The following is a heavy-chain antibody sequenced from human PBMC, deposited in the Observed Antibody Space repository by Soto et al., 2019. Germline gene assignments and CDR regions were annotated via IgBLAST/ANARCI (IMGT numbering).Heavy chain of an antibody. CDR2: IYPGASET. D-gene: IGHD2-15*01. Sequence: GESLKISWQGSAYSLSPSVSIFWIVWVRQMTGKGLEWMGIIYPGASETQYNPSFQGQITISADKSTSTAYLQWHSLKASDTAMYYCMCRLYDVVGVLELFHHWGQGTLVTVAS. J-gene: IGHJ1*01. CDR3: MCRLYDVVGVLELFHH. CDR1: AYSLSPSVSIFW. V-gene: IGHV5-51*01.